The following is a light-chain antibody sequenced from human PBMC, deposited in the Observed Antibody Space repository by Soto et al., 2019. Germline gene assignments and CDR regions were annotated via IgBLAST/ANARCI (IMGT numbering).Light chain of an antibody. Sequence: DIQMTQSPSTLSASVGERVTITCRASQSISVWMAWYQQKPGRAPKLLIYDASNLESGVPSRFSGGGSGTEFTLTISSLQPDDFATYYCQQYNSYSWTFGQGTKVEIK. CDR3: QQYNSYSWT. CDR2: DAS. J-gene: IGKJ1*01. CDR1: QSISVW. V-gene: IGKV1-5*01.